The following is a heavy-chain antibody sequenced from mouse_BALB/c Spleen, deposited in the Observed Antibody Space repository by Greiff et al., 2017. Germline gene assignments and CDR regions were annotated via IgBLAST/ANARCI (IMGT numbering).Heavy chain of an antibody. V-gene: IGHV3-2*02. J-gene: IGHJ1*01. CDR2: INYSGST. Sequence: VQLKESGPGLVKPSQSLSLTCTVSGYSFTSDYVWNWIRQFPGNQLGWMGYINYSGSTSYNPTLKSRISITPDTSKNPFFLQLNSVTTEDTAAYYCARESGYFDVWGAGTTVTVSS. CDR3: ARESGYFDV. CDR1: GYSFTSDYV.